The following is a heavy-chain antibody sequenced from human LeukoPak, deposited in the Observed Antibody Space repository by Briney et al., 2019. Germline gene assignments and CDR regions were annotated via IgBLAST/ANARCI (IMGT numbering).Heavy chain of an antibody. V-gene: IGHV1-2*04. D-gene: IGHD3-22*01. CDR3: ARSRRYYDSSGYYPDAFDI. J-gene: IGHJ3*02. CDR1: GGTFSSYA. Sequence: ASVKVSCKASGGTFSSYAISWVRQAPGQGLEWMGWINPNSGGTNYAQKFQGWVTMTRDTSISTAYMELSRLRSDDTAVYYCARSRRYYDSSGYYPDAFDIWGQGTMVTVSS. CDR2: INPNSGGT.